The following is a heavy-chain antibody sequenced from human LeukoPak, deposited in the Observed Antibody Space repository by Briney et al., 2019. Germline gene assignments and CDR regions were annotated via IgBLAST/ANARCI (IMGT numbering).Heavy chain of an antibody. V-gene: IGHV3-48*01. J-gene: IGHJ5*02. CDR1: GFTFSSYS. CDR2: ITSSRSII. CDR3: ASQSFAKFDP. Sequence: GGSLRLSCVASGFTFSSYSMNWVRQAPGKGLEWVSYITSSRSIIYYADSVKGRFTISRDNAKNSLYLQMNSLRAEDTAVYYCASQSFAKFDPWGQGTLVIVSS. D-gene: IGHD3-16*01.